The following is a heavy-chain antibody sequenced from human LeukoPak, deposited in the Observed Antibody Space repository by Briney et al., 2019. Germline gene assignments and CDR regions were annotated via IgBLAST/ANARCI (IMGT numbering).Heavy chain of an antibody. Sequence: SETLSLTCTVSGGPISSYYWSWIRQPPGKGMEWIAYIYYSGSTNYNPSLKSRVTISVDTSKNQFSLKLSSVTAADTAVYYCARDLGDYGDYWGQGTLVTVSS. J-gene: IGHJ4*02. CDR1: GGPISSYY. CDR3: ARDLGDYGDY. D-gene: IGHD3-16*01. CDR2: IYYSGST. V-gene: IGHV4-59*12.